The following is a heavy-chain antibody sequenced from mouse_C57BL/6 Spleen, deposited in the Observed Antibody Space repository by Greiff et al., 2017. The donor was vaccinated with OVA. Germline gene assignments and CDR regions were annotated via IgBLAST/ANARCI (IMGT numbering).Heavy chain of an antibody. Sequence: EVQGVESGEGLVKPGGSLKLSCAASGFTFSSYAMSWVRQTPEKRLEWVAYISSGGDYIYYADTVKGRFTISRDNARNTLYLQMSSLKSEDTAMYYCTRGTTVVPHFDYWGQGTTLTVSS. CDR3: TRGTTVVPHFDY. J-gene: IGHJ2*01. D-gene: IGHD1-1*01. CDR2: ISSGGDYI. CDR1: GFTFSSYA. V-gene: IGHV5-9-1*02.